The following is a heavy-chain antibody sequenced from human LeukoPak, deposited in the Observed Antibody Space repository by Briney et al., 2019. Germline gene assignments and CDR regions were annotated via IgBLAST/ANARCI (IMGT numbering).Heavy chain of an antibody. CDR3: GRRTRVDMWDSLGERMRKGIDY. Sequence: ASVKVSCKASGYTFTSYDINWLRQAPGQGLEWMGWMNPNSGNTVYAQKFQGRVTMTTNTSTSTAYMELSSLRSEDTAVYYCGRRTRVDMWDSLGERMRKGIDYGGERTRVSVSS. CDR2: MNPNSGNT. CDR1: GYTFTSYD. J-gene: IGHJ4*02. V-gene: IGHV1-8*01. D-gene: IGHD5-24*01.